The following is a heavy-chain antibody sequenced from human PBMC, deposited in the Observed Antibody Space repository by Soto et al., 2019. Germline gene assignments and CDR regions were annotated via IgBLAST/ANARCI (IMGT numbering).Heavy chain of an antibody. V-gene: IGHV5-10-1*01. CDR2: IDPSDSYT. Sequence: LKISCKGSGYSFTSYWINWVRQMPGKGLEWMGRIDPSDSYTNYSPSFQGHVTISADKSISTAYLQWSSLKASDTAMYYCARHGRELLRGGWFDPWGQGTLVTVSS. J-gene: IGHJ5*02. CDR1: GYSFTSYW. D-gene: IGHD1-26*01. CDR3: ARHGRELLRGGWFDP.